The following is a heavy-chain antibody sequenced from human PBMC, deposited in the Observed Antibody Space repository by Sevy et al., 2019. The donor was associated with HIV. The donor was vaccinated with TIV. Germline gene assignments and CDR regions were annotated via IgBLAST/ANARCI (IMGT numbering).Heavy chain of an antibody. CDR1: GFTFSKYS. J-gene: IGHJ4*02. CDR3: AREGCTKPHDY. D-gene: IGHD2-8*01. Sequence: GGYLRLSCAASGFTFSKYSMSWVRQPPGKGLEWVSTLSFGCGEINYADSVKVRFTISRDNSKSSVYLQMNNLRPEVTAVYYCAREGCTKPHDYWGQGTLVTVSS. V-gene: IGHV3-23*01. CDR2: LSFGCGEI.